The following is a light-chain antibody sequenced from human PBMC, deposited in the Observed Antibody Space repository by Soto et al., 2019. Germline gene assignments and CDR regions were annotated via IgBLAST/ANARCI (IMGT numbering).Light chain of an antibody. CDR2: DTS. CDR3: QQYDSSPRT. J-gene: IGKJ1*01. Sequence: PLARAPLSCTASQSLSSNFLAWYQQKPGQAPRLLIYDTSSRATGIPDRFSGSGSGTDFTLTISRLEPEDFAVYHCQQYDSSPRTFGQGTKVDIK. CDR1: QSLSSNF. V-gene: IGKV3-20*01.